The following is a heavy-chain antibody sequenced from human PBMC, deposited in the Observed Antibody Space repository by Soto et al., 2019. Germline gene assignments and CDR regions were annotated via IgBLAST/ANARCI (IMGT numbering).Heavy chain of an antibody. V-gene: IGHV3-30-3*01. CDR3: ARDHGMFLSYYYYGMDV. D-gene: IGHD3-10*02. CDR2: ISYDGSNT. J-gene: IGHJ6*02. CDR1: GFTFSRFS. Sequence: LRLSCAASGFTFSRFSMHWVRQAPGKGLAWVAVISYDGSNTHYAESVKGRFNISRDDSKNTVYLQMNNLRGEDSAVYYCARDHGMFLSYYYYGMDVWGQGTTVTVSS.